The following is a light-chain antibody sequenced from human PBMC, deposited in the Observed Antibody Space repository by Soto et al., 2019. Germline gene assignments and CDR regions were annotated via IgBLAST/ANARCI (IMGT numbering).Light chain of an antibody. J-gene: IGKJ4*01. CDR1: QSVTTF. CDR3: QQRTNWPLT. CDR2: DAS. V-gene: IGKV3-11*01. Sequence: EIVLTQSPVTLSLSPGERATLSCRASQSVTTFLAWYQQKPGQAPRLLIYDASKRATGIPARFSGSGSGTDFTLTISSREPEDFAVYYCQQRTNWPLTFGGGTKVEIK.